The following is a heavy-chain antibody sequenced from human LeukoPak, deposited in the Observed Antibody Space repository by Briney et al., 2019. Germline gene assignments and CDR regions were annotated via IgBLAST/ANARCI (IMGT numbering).Heavy chain of an antibody. CDR2: IKQDGSEK. J-gene: IGHJ6*03. CDR1: GGSISSGDYY. V-gene: IGHV3-7*01. CDR3: ARVVDFWSGGYMDV. Sequence: PSETLSLTCTVSGGSISSGDYYWSWIRQPPGKGLEWVANIKQDGSEKYYVDSVKGRFTISRDNAKNSLYLQMNSLRAEDTAVYYCARVVDFWSGGYMDVWGKGTTVTVSS. D-gene: IGHD3-3*01.